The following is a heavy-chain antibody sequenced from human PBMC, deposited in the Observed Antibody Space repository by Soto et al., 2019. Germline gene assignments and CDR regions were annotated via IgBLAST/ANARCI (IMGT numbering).Heavy chain of an antibody. V-gene: IGHV1-18*01. CDR2: ISAYNGNT. J-gene: IGHJ5*02. CDR3: ARLYCSGGSCYPNWFDP. Sequence: QVQLVQSGAEVKKPGASVKVSCKASGYTFTSYGISWVRQAPGQGLEWMGWISAYNGNTNYAQKLQGRVTMTTDTSTSTAYIELRSLRSDDTAVYYCARLYCSGGSCYPNWFDPWGQGTLVTVSS. D-gene: IGHD2-15*01. CDR1: GYTFTSYG.